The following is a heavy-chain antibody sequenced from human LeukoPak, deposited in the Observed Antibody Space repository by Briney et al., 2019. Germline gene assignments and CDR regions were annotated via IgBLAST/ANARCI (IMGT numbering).Heavy chain of an antibody. J-gene: IGHJ4*02. V-gene: IGHV1-2*02. Sequence: ASVTVSCTASGYTFTGYYMHWVRQAPGQGLEWMGWINPNSGGTNYAQKFQGRVTMTRDTSISTAYMELSRLRSDDTAVYYCARAISSGWYYYFDYWGQGTLVTVSS. CDR3: ARAISSGWYYYFDY. CDR1: GYTFTGYY. CDR2: INPNSGGT. D-gene: IGHD6-19*01.